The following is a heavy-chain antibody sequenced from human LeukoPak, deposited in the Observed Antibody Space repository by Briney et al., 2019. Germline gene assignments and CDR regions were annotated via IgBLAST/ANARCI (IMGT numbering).Heavy chain of an antibody. V-gene: IGHV4-39*01. J-gene: IGHJ3*02. CDR2: IYYGGTT. Sequence: SETLSLTCTVSGGSISTSSYYWGWIRQPPGKGLEWIGSIYYGGTTYYNPSLKSRVSISVDTSESQFSLKLSSVTAADTALYYCTRGLPRANDAFDIWGRGTMVTVSP. CDR3: TRGLPRANDAFDI. CDR1: GGSISTSSYY.